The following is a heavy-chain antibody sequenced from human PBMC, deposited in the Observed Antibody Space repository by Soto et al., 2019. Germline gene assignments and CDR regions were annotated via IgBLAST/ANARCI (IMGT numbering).Heavy chain of an antibody. CDR2: ISGTGDNT. V-gene: IGHV3-23*01. J-gene: IGHJ4*02. CDR1: GFTFSTCA. Sequence: EVQLLESGGGLVQPGGSLRLACAASGFTFSTCAMSWVRQAPGKGLEWVSVISGTGDNTYYAGSVKGRFTISRDNSKKTVYLQMNSLRAEDTAIYYCAKGSSTSYYRGLDYWGQGSLVTVSS. CDR3: AKGSSTSYYRGLDY. D-gene: IGHD2-2*02.